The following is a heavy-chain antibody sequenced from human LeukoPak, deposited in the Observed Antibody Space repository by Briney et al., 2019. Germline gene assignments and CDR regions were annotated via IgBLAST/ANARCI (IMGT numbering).Heavy chain of an antibody. CDR2: IKQDGSEK. CDR3: ARDRTTLTVTSSDLDAFDI. D-gene: IGHD4-17*01. V-gene: IGHV3-7*01. J-gene: IGHJ3*02. Sequence: GGSLRLSCAASGFTFSSYWMNWVRQALGKGLEWVANIKQDGSEKYYVDSVKGRFAISRDNAKNSLYLQMNSLRAEDTAVYYCARDRTTLTVTSSDLDAFDIWGQGTMVTVSS. CDR1: GFTFSSYW.